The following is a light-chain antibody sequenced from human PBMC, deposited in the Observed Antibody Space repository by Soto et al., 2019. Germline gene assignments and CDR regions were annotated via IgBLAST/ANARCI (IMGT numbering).Light chain of an antibody. CDR2: DAS. CDR1: QSISRS. V-gene: IGKV3-15*01. Sequence: EIVLTQSPAILSVSPGERATLSCRASQSISRSLAWYQQKPGQAPRLLISDASTRATGIPARFSGSGSGTEFTLTISRLEPEDFAVYYCQQYGSSLTFGGGTKVDIK. J-gene: IGKJ4*01. CDR3: QQYGSSLT.